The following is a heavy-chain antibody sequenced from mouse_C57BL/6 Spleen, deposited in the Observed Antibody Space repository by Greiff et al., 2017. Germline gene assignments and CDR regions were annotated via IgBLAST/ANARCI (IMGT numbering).Heavy chain of an antibody. CDR3: AGRNYFDY. J-gene: IGHJ2*01. Sequence: QVQLQQPGAELVKPGASVKLSCKASGYTFTSYWMQWVKQRPGQGLEWIGEIAPSDSYTNYNQKFKGKATLTVDTSSSTAYMQLSSLTSEDSAVYYCAGRNYFDYWGQGTTLTVSS. CDR1: GYTFTSYW. V-gene: IGHV1-50*01. CDR2: IAPSDSYT.